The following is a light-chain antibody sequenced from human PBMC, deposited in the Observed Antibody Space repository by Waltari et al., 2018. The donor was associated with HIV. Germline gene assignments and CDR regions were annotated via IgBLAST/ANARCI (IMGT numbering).Light chain of an antibody. CDR2: SAS. V-gene: IGKV1-12*01. CDR3: QQGNSFPLT. J-gene: IGKJ3*01. CDR1: QGIGRY. Sequence: DVQMTQSPSSVSASVGDSVTITCRASQGIGRYLAWYQQRPGTAPKLLISSASTLESEVPSRFSGSGSGTDFTLTISSLQPEDFTTYYCQQGNSFPLTFGPGTKVDIK.